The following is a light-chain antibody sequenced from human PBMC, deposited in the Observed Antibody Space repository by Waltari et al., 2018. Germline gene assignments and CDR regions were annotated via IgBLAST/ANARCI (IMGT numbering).Light chain of an antibody. J-gene: IGKJ1*01. CDR1: QGISTY. V-gene: IGKV1-39*01. CDR3: QQSYNTPHT. CDR2: AAS. Sequence: QMTQSPSPLVASVGDRVTITCRARQGISTYLNWYQQKPGKAPKLLIYAASNLQSGVPSRFSGSGSGTDFTLTISSLQPDDFATYYCQQSYNTPHTFGQGTKVEIK.